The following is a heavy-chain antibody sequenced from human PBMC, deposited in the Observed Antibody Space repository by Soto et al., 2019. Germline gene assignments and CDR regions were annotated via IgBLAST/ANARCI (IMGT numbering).Heavy chain of an antibody. Sequence: ASVKVSCKASGYTFTSYGISWVRQAPGQGLEWMGWISAYNGNTNYAQKLQGRVTMTTDTSTSTAYMELRSLRSDDTAVYYCARDHEGYEPGPNYYYYGMDVWGQGTTVTVYS. V-gene: IGHV1-18*04. D-gene: IGHD5-12*01. CDR2: ISAYNGNT. J-gene: IGHJ6*02. CDR3: ARDHEGYEPGPNYYYYGMDV. CDR1: GYTFTSYG.